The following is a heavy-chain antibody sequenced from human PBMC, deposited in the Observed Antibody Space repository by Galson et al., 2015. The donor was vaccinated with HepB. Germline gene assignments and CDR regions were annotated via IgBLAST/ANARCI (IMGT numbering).Heavy chain of an antibody. D-gene: IGHD2-8*01. CDR2: INQVGSEK. Sequence: SLRLSCAASGFAFSGYWMSWVRRAPGKGLEWVANINQVGSEKFSVDSVRGRFIMSRDNAKDSLYLQMNSLRSEDTAVYYCARGVLSYFDFRGRGALVAVSS. V-gene: IGHV3-7*01. CDR3: ARGVLSYFDF. CDR1: GFAFSGYW. J-gene: IGHJ4*02.